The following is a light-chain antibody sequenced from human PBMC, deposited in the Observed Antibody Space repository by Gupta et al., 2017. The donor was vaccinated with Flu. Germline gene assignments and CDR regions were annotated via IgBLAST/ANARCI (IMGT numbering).Light chain of an antibody. CDR2: NVS. CDR3: MQGTHWLYT. V-gene: IGKV2-30*01. J-gene: IGKJ2*01. Sequence: NVSNRDSGFPDRFSFSGSGTDFTLTISRVEAEDVGVYYCMQGTHWLYTFFHGTKLEIK.